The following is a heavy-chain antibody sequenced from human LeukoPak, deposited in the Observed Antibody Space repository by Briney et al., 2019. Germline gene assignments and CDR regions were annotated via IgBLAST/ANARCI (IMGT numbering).Heavy chain of an antibody. CDR1: GFTFSSYW. J-gene: IGHJ4*02. D-gene: IGHD3-16*02. CDR3: AREINDYVWGSYRSYYFDY. Sequence: GGSLRLSCAASGFTFSSYWMSWVRQAPGKGLEWVANIKQDGSEKYYVDSVKGRFTISRDNAKNSLYLQMNSLRAEDTAVYYCAREINDYVWGSYRSYYFDYWGQGTLVTVSS. CDR2: IKQDGSEK. V-gene: IGHV3-7*01.